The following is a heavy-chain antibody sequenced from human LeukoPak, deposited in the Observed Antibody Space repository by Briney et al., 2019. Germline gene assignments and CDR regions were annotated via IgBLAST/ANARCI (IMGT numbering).Heavy chain of an antibody. Sequence: PSETLSLTCAVYGGSFSSYYWSWIRQPPGKGLEWIGEINHSGSTSYKPSLKSRVSISLDTSKNQFSLKLSSVTAADTAVYYCARESRGKDWVVSFDYWGQGTLVTVSS. V-gene: IGHV4-34*01. CDR2: INHSGST. J-gene: IGHJ4*02. CDR1: GGSFSSYY. CDR3: ARESRGKDWVVSFDY. D-gene: IGHD3/OR15-3a*01.